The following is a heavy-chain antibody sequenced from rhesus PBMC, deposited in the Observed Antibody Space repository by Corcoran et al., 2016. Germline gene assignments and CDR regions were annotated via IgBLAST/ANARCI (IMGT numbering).Heavy chain of an antibody. CDR3: ARSWPGFDY. J-gene: IGHJ4*01. CDR2: ILSDGSKK. D-gene: IGHD1-38*01. CDR1: GFTFSTNG. V-gene: IGHV3-54*02. Sequence: EVQLVESGGGLVQPGGSLRLSCAAYGFTFSTNGMHWVRQAPGKGLEWVAVILSDGSKKYYAESVNDRFTISRDNSKNMLYLQVNNLKLEDTAVYYCARSWPGFDYWGQGVLVTVSS.